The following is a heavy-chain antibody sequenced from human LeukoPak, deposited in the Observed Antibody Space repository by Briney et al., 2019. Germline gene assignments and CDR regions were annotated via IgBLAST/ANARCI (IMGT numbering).Heavy chain of an antibody. Sequence: GRSLRLSCAASGFTFSSYAMHWVRQAPGKGPEWVAVISYDGSNKYYADSVKGRFTISRDNSKNTLYLQMNSLRAEDTAVYYCARDRYYYGSGSYYRVYYYYGMDVWGQGTTVTVSS. J-gene: IGHJ6*02. CDR2: ISYDGSNK. CDR1: GFTFSSYA. CDR3: ARDRYYYGSGSYYRVYYYYGMDV. D-gene: IGHD3-10*01. V-gene: IGHV3-30-3*01.